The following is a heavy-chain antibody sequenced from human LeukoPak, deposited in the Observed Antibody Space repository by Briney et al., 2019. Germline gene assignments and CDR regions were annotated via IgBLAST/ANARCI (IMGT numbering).Heavy chain of an antibody. V-gene: IGHV1-69*04. CDR2: IIPILGIA. CDR1: GGTFSSYA. Sequence: ASVKVSCKASGGTFSSYAISWVRQAPGQGLEWMGRIIPILGIANYAQKFQGRVTITADKSTSTAYMELSSLRSEDTAVYYCASHPAEYSQDVWGQGTTVTVSS. CDR3: ASHPAEYSQDV. J-gene: IGHJ6*02. D-gene: IGHD2/OR15-2a*01.